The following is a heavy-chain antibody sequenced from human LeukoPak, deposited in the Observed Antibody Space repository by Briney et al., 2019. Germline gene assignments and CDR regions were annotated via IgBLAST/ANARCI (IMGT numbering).Heavy chain of an antibody. CDR2: IRSSGTSI. CDR1: GFTFSDYY. J-gene: IGHJ4*02. D-gene: IGHD6-19*01. V-gene: IGHV3-11*04. Sequence: GGSLRLSCVASGFTFSDYYRSWIRQAPGQGLEWVSYIRSSGTSIHYADYVKGRFTISRDNAKNSLYLQMNSLRAEDTAVYYCARDRGAVTDVFDYWGQGTLVTVSS. CDR3: ARDRGAVTDVFDY.